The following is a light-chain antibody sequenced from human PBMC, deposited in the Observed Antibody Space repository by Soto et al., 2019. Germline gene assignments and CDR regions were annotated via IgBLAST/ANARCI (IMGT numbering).Light chain of an antibody. J-gene: IGKJ3*01. CDR3: QKCVYLHI. Sequence: DIQMTQFPSSLSASVGDRVTITCQASHDITSYLNWYQHKPGKAPKLLIYDASILEAGVPSRFSGSGSGTDFTFTISSLQPEVVATYYWQKCVYLHIFGPGTKVDTK. V-gene: IGKV1-33*01. CDR1: HDITSY. CDR2: DAS.